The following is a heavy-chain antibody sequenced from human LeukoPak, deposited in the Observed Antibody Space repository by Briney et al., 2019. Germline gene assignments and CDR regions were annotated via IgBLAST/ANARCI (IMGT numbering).Heavy chain of an antibody. D-gene: IGHD5-18*01. CDR2: ISAYNGNT. CDR1: GYTFTGYY. V-gene: IGHV1-18*04. Sequence: ASVKVSCKASGYTFTGYYMHWVRQAPGQGLEWMGWISAYNGNTNYAQKLQGRVTMTTDTSTSTAYMELRSLRSDDTAVYYCARVYLDTAMVRSLDYWGQGTLVTVSS. J-gene: IGHJ4*02. CDR3: ARVYLDTAMVRSLDY.